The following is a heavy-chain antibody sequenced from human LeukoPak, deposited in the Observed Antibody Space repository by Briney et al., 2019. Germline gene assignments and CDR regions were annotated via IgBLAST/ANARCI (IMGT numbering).Heavy chain of an antibody. Sequence: TGGSLRLSCAASGFTFSSYEMNWVRQAPGKGLEWVSYISSSGSTIYYADSVKGRFTISRDNAKNSLYLQMNSLRAEDTAVYYCARDHVDTAMVTIVNDGMDVWGQGTTVTVSS. CDR3: ARDHVDTAMVTIVNDGMDV. CDR2: ISSSGSTI. J-gene: IGHJ6*02. V-gene: IGHV3-48*03. D-gene: IGHD5-18*01. CDR1: GFTFSSYE.